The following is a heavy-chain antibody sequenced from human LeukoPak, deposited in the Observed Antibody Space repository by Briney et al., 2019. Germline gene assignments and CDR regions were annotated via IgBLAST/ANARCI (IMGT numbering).Heavy chain of an antibody. V-gene: IGHV5-51*01. CDR2: IYPGDSDT. CDR1: GYSFTSYW. CDR3: ARLSGVGAIYYGMDV. J-gene: IGHJ6*02. Sequence: GESLKISCKGSGYSFTSYWIGWVRQMPGKGLEWMGIIYPGDSDTRYSPSFQGQVTISADKSISTAYLQWSSLKASDTAMYYCARLSGVGAIYYGMDVWGQGTTVTVSS. D-gene: IGHD1-26*01.